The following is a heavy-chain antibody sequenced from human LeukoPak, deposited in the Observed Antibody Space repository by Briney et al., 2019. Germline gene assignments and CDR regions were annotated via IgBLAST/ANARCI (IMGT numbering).Heavy chain of an antibody. Sequence: GGSLRLSCAASGFTFSSYWMSWVRQAPGKGLEWVANIKQDGSEKYYVDSVKGRFTISRDNAKNSLYLQMNSLRAEDTAVYYCARGTDYGDLYYFDYWGQGTLVTVSS. D-gene: IGHD4-17*01. CDR2: IKQDGSEK. J-gene: IGHJ4*02. V-gene: IGHV3-7*03. CDR3: ARGTDYGDLYYFDY. CDR1: GFTFSSYW.